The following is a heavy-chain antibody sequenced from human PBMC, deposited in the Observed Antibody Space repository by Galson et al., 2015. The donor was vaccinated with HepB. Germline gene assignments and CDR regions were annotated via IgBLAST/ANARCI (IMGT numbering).Heavy chain of an antibody. D-gene: IGHD6-13*01. Sequence: SLRLSCAASGFTFNSYNMNWVRQAPGKGLEWVSSIRSSSSYISYADSVKGRFTISRDNAKNSLYLQMNSLRAEDTALYSCARTPKAIAAAGKGGPIDYWGQGTLVTVSS. CDR3: ARTPKAIAAAGKGGPIDY. CDR1: GFTFNSYN. V-gene: IGHV3-21*01. CDR2: IRSSSSYI. J-gene: IGHJ4*02.